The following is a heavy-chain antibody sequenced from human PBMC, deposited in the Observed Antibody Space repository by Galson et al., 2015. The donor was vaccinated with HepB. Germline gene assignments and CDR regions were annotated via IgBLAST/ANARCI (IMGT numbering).Heavy chain of an antibody. J-gene: IGHJ4*02. V-gene: IGHV3-66*04. CDR3: ARRQPGIAVAGTRTGDY. Sequence: SLRLSCAASGFTVSSNYMSWVRQAPGKGLEWVSVIYSGGNTYYADSVKGRFTISRDNSKNTLYLQMNSLRAEDTAVYYCARRQPGIAVAGTRTGDYWGQGTLVTVSS. D-gene: IGHD6-19*01. CDR1: GFTVSSNY. CDR2: IYSGGNT.